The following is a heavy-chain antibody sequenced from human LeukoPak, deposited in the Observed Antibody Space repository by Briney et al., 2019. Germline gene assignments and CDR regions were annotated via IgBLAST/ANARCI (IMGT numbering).Heavy chain of an antibody. V-gene: IGHV3-30*18. D-gene: IGHD2-15*01. CDR1: GFTFSSYG. J-gene: IGHJ3*02. CDR2: ISYDGSNK. Sequence: PGGSLRLSCAASGFTFSSYGMHWVRQAPGKGLEWVAVISYDGSNKYYADSVKGRFTISRDNSKNTLYLQMNSLRAEDTAVYYCAKGCSGGSCYDAFDIWGQGTMVTVS. CDR3: AKGCSGGSCYDAFDI.